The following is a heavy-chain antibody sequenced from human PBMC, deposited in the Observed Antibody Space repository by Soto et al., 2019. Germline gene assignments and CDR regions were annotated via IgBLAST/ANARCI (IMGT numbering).Heavy chain of an antibody. D-gene: IGHD2-21*01. CDR1: GFTFSDFW. CDR3: ARGAKGAYYVDV. CDR2: IKSDGGSA. J-gene: IGHJ6*03. Sequence: EVQLVESGGGLVQPGGSLRLSCAASGFTFSDFWLHWVRQAPEKGLVWVSRIKSDGGSANYADSVKGRFTIFRDNAKNTVYLQMYRLRAEDTAVYYCARGAKGAYYVDVWGKGTTVTVSS. V-gene: IGHV3-74*01.